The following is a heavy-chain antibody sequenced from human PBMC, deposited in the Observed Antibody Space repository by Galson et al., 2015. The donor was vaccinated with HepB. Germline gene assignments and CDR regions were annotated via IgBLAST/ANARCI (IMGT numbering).Heavy chain of an antibody. CDR3: ARNGRGYSYDY. J-gene: IGHJ4*02. Sequence: TLSLTCAVSGGSISSGGYSWSWIRQPPGTGLEWIGYIYHSGSTYYSPSLKSRVTISVDTSKNQLSLKLSSVTAADTAMYYCARNGRGYSYDYWGQGTLVTVSS. V-gene: IGHV4-30-2*02. D-gene: IGHD5-18*01. CDR1: GGSISSGGYS. CDR2: IYHSGST.